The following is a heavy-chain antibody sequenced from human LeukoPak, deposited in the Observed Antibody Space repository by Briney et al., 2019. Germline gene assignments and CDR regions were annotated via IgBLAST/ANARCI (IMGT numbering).Heavy chain of an antibody. V-gene: IGHV4-34*01. CDR2: INHSGST. D-gene: IGHD3-22*01. Sequence: SETLSLTCAVYGGSFSGYYWSWIRQPPGKGLEWIGEINHSGSTNYNPSLKSRVTISVDTSKNQFSLKLSSVTAADTAVYYCARGRVHYYDSSGYYYVYFDYWGQGTLVTVSS. CDR1: GGSFSGYY. J-gene: IGHJ4*02. CDR3: ARGRVHYYDSSGYYYVYFDY.